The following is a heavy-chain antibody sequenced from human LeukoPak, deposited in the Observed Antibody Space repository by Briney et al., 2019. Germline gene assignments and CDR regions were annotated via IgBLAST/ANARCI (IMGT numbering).Heavy chain of an antibody. CDR1: GFTFSSYA. CDR2: ISYDGSNK. D-gene: IGHD1-26*01. CDR3: ASIGRHYFDY. J-gene: IGHJ4*02. Sequence: GGSLRLSCAASGFTFSSYAMHWVRQAPGKGLEWVAVISYDGSNKYYADSVKGRFTISRDNSKNSLYLQVNSLRAEDTAVYYCASIGRHYFDYWGRGTLVTVSS. V-gene: IGHV3-30-3*01.